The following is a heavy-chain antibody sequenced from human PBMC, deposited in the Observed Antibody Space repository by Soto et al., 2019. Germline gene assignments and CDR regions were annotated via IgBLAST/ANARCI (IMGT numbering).Heavy chain of an antibody. V-gene: IGHV3-23*01. D-gene: IGHD3-10*01. J-gene: IGHJ4*02. CDR2: FSTGGDGGAT. CDR1: GFTFSSFS. Sequence: GGSLRLSCAASGFTFSSFSMSWVRQAPGKGMEWVSGFSTGGDGGATYYADSVKGRLTISRDNSKNTLFLQMNSLRAEDTAIYYGAKKVNSGSVNQFFDYWGQGALVTVSS. CDR3: AKKVNSGSVNQFFDY.